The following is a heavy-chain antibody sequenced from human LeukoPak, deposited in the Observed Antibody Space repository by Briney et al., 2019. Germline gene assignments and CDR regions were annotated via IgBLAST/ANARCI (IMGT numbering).Heavy chain of an antibody. V-gene: IGHV3-21*01. CDR2: ISSSSSYI. CDR3: ARMRAVAGPGDY. D-gene: IGHD6-19*01. CDR1: GFTFSSYS. J-gene: IGHJ4*02. Sequence: GGSLRLSCAASGFTFSSYSMNWVRQAPGKGLEWVSSISSSSSYIYYADSVKGRFTISRDNAKNSLYLQMNSLRAEDTAAYYCARMRAVAGPGDYWGQGTLVTVSS.